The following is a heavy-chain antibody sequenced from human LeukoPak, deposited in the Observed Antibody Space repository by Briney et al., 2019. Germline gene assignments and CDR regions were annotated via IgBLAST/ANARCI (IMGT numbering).Heavy chain of an antibody. Sequence: SCKVSGFTLTQLAIHWVRQAPGKGLEWVAGISYDGSNKYYADSVKGRFTISRDNSKNTLYLQMNSLRAEDTAVYYCAKDPPRGYAMDVWGQGTTVTVSS. CDR2: ISYDGSNK. J-gene: IGHJ6*02. CDR1: GFTLTQLA. CDR3: AKDPPRGYAMDV. V-gene: IGHV3-30*18. D-gene: IGHD5-12*01.